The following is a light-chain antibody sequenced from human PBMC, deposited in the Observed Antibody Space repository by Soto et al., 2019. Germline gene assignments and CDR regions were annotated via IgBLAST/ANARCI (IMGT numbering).Light chain of an antibody. CDR3: TSYAGSDNVI. Sequence: QSALTQPPSASGSPGQSVIISCTGTSSDIGGHNNVSWYQQHPGKAPKLLIYEVIQRPSGVPDRFSGSKSGNTASLTVSGLQAEDEADYYCTSYAGSDNVIFGGGTKVTVL. V-gene: IGLV2-8*01. CDR1: SSDIGGHNN. CDR2: EVI. J-gene: IGLJ2*01.